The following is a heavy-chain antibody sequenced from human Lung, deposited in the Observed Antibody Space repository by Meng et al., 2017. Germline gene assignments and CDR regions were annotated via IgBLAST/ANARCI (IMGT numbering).Heavy chain of an antibody. J-gene: IGHJ4*02. CDR1: GGSISGSY. D-gene: IGHD3-10*01. CDR3: ARERHSTIIRGVIDF. CDR2: INHGGST. Sequence: QVELQPWGAGLSRPSENLSPTRACYGGSISGSYWSWIRQSPAKGLEWIGKINHGGSTNYNPSLESRVTISVDTPKNQFSLRLTSMTVADTAVYYCARERHSTIIRGVIDFWGQGALVTVSS. V-gene: IGHV4-34*01.